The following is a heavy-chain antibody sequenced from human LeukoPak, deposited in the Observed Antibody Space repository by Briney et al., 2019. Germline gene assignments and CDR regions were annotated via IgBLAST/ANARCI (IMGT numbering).Heavy chain of an antibody. Sequence: ASVKVSCKASGYTFTGYYIHWVRQAPGQGLEWMGRINPDSGGTSSAQKFQGRVTMTRDTSISTAYMELNRLRSDDTAVYYCARAGGGYSSGWGAFDIWGQGTMVTVS. CDR3: ARAGGGYSSGWGAFDI. D-gene: IGHD5-18*01. V-gene: IGHV1-2*06. CDR2: INPDSGGT. J-gene: IGHJ3*02. CDR1: GYTFTGYY.